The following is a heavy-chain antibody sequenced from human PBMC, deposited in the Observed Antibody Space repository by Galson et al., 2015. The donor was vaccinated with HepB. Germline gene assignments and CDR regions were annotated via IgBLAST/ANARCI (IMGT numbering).Heavy chain of an antibody. D-gene: IGHD3-10*01. J-gene: IGHJ4*02. CDR3: AVSMGPYGSGSYKFDY. V-gene: IGHV3-23*01. CDR2: ISGSGGST. Sequence: SLRLSCAASGFTFSSYAMSWVRQAPGKGLEWVSAISGSGGSTYYADSVKGRFTISRDNSKNTLYLQMNSLRAEDTAVYYCAVSMGPYGSGSYKFDYWGQGTLVTVSS. CDR1: GFTFSSYA.